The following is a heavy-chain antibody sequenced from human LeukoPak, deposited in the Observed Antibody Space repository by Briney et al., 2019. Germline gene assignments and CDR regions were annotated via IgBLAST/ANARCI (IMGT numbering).Heavy chain of an antibody. CDR1: GGSISGYY. Sequence: SETLSLTCTVSGGSISGYYWSWIRQPPGQGLELFGFITYSGSANYNPALKSRLSISLDTSKNQFSLNLYSLSAADTAVYYCARHGSDWSFDYWGQGTLITVSS. J-gene: IGHJ4*02. D-gene: IGHD6-19*01. V-gene: IGHV4-59*08. CDR3: ARHGSDWSFDY. CDR2: ITYSGSA.